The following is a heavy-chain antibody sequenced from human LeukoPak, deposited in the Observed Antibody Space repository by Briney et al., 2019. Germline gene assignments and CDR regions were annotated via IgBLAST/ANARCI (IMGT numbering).Heavy chain of an antibody. CDR1: GFTFSSYG. CDR3: ARGGYTSASALDY. D-gene: IGHD3-16*02. V-gene: IGHV3-33*01. J-gene: IGHJ4*02. Sequence: GGSLRLSCGASGFTFSSYGMHLVRPAPGKGLEWVAIIWYDGSNKYYTDSVKGRFTISRDNSKNTVYLQMNSLRAEDTAVYYCARGGYTSASALDYWGQGTLVTVSS. CDR2: IWYDGSNK.